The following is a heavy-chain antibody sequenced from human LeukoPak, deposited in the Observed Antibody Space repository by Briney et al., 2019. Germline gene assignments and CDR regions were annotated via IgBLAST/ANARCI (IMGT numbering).Heavy chain of an antibody. Sequence: SETLSLTCAVSGYSITSSSWWGWIRQPPGKGLEWIGYIYHSGTTYYNPSLQSRITMSVDTSKNQFSLKLSSVTAVDTAVYYCARKENVYYYFDYWGQGTLVTVSS. J-gene: IGHJ4*02. CDR3: ARKENVYYYFDY. V-gene: IGHV4-28*01. CDR2: IYHSGTT. D-gene: IGHD3-10*01. CDR1: GYSITSSSW.